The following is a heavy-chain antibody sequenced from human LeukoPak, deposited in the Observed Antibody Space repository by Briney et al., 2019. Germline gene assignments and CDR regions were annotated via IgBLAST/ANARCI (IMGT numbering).Heavy chain of an antibody. CDR3: ARVAYSSGWQLIYYMDV. CDR1: GYTFTSYA. V-gene: IGHV7-4-1*02. J-gene: IGHJ6*03. Sequence: ASVKVSCKASGYTFTSYAMNWVRQAPGQGLQWMGWINTNTGNPTYAQGFTGRFVFSLDTTVSTAYLQMSRLKAEDTAVYYCARVAYSSGWQLIYYMDVWGKGTTVTVSS. D-gene: IGHD6-19*01. CDR2: INTNTGNP.